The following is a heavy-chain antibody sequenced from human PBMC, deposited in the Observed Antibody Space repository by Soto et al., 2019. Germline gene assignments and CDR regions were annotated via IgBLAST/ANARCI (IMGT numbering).Heavy chain of an antibody. CDR1: GFTFSSYG. CDR3: AKDGDAFDI. J-gene: IGHJ3*02. Sequence: QVQLVESGGGVVQPGRSLRLSCAASGFTFSSYGMHWVRQAPGTGLEWVAVISYDGSNKYYADSVKGRFTISRDNSKNPLYLQMNSLRAEDMAVYYCAKDGDAFDIWGQGTMVTVSS. CDR2: ISYDGSNK. V-gene: IGHV3-30*18.